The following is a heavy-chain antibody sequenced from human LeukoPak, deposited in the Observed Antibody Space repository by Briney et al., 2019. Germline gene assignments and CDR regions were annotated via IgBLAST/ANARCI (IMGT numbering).Heavy chain of an antibody. V-gene: IGHV3-23*01. Sequence: GGSLRLSCAASGFTFSTYWMNWVRQAPGKGLEWVSAISHTSEYTYHADSVKGRFTISRDNSKNTLYLQMNSLRAEDTAMYYCAKGSSAGRPYYFDYWGQGTLVTVSS. CDR2: ISHTSEYT. D-gene: IGHD3-10*01. CDR3: AKGSSAGRPYYFDY. CDR1: GFTFSTYW. J-gene: IGHJ4*02.